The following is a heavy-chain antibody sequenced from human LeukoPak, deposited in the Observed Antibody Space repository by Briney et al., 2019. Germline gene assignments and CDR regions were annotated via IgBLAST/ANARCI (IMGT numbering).Heavy chain of an antibody. CDR1: GYTFTGYY. CDR2: INPHSGGT. J-gene: IGHJ4*02. Sequence: ASVKVSCKASGYTFTGYYMHWVRQAPGQGLEWMGWINPHSGGTNYAQKFQGRVTMTRGTSISTAYMELSRLRSDATAVYYCARSASSGWYDYWGQGTLVTVSS. CDR3: ARSASSGWYDY. D-gene: IGHD6-19*01. V-gene: IGHV1-2*02.